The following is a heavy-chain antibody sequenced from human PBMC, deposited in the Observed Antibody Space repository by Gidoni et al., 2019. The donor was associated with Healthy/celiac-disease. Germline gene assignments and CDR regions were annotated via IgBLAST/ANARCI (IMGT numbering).Heavy chain of an antibody. J-gene: IGHJ1*01. CDR1: GFTFSSYA. CDR3: AKVAKGSSWYAEAEYFQH. Sequence: EVQLVESGGGLVQPGGSLRLSCAASGFTFSSYARSWVRQAPGKGLEWVSAISGSGGSTYYADSVKGRFTISRDNSKNTLYLQMNSLRAEDTAVYYCAKVAKGSSWYAEAEYFQHWGQGTLVTVSS. D-gene: IGHD6-13*01. V-gene: IGHV3-23*04. CDR2: ISGSGGST.